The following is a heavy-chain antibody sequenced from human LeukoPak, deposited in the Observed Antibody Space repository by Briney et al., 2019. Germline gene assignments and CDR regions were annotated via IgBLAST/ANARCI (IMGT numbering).Heavy chain of an antibody. V-gene: IGHV1-24*01. CDR1: GYSPADLS. Sequence: ASVKVSCKVSGYSPADLSMHWVRQAPGKGLEWMGGYNAEEGTIVYAQKFQGRVTMSEDTSTDTAYMELSSLRSEDTAVYYCTTDIHVRGVITPPFDYWGQGTLVTVSS. J-gene: IGHJ4*02. D-gene: IGHD3-10*01. CDR3: TTDIHVRGVITPPFDY. CDR2: YNAEEGTI.